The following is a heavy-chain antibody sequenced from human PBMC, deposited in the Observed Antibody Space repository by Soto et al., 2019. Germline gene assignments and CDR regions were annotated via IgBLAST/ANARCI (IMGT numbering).Heavy chain of an antibody. CDR2: MYWKDGNT. CDR1: GFTIDNYG. D-gene: IGHD3-10*01. J-gene: IGHJ4*02. CDR3: VRSGDYRSGSYWYFFDY. V-gene: IGHV3-20*04. Sequence: PGGSLRLSCAASGFTIDNYGMSWVRQVPGNGLEWVSGMYWKDGNTHYADSVKGRFTISRDNAKNSLFLQLNSLRAEDTALYYCVRSGDYRSGSYWYFFDYWGQGALVTVSS.